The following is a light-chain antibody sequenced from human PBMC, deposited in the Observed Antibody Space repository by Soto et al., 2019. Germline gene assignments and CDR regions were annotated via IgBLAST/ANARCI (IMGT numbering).Light chain of an antibody. CDR1: QSISSW. V-gene: IGKV1-5*03. CDR3: HQYNRPWT. Sequence: DIQMTKSPSTLSASVGDRVTITCRASQSISSWLAWYQQKPGKAPKLLIYKASSLESGVPSRFSGSGSGTEFTLTISSLQPDDFATYYCHQYNRPWTFGQGTKVEI. CDR2: KAS. J-gene: IGKJ1*01.